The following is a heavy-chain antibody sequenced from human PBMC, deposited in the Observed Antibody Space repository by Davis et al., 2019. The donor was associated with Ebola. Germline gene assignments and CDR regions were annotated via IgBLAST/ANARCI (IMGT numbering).Heavy chain of an antibody. D-gene: IGHD1-7*01. CDR2: ISAYNGNT. J-gene: IGHJ3*02. V-gene: IGHV1-18*01. Sequence: ASVTVSCQASGYTFNNYAISWVRQAPGQGLEWMGWISAYNGNTNYPQILQGRVTMTTDTSTGTAYMDLRSLRSDDTAVYFCARTSIMGTTTTASDIWGQGTKVTVSS. CDR3: ARTSIMGTTTTASDI. CDR1: GYTFNNYA.